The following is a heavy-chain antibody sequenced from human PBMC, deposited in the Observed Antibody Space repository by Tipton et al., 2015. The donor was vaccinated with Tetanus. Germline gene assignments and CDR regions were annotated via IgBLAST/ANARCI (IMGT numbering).Heavy chain of an antibody. D-gene: IGHD3-22*01. J-gene: IGHJ6*02. CDR3: ARDRGDYIYYCMDV. CDR1: GYTFTGYY. V-gene: IGHV1-2*02. CDR2: IDPNSGDT. Sequence: QLVQSGAELKKPGASVKVSCTASGYTFTGYYMYWVRQAPGQELEWVGWIDPNSGDTIYAQNFQGRVTMTRDTSISTVYMELSRLRSDDTAVYYCARDRGDYIYYCMDVWGPGTTVTVSS.